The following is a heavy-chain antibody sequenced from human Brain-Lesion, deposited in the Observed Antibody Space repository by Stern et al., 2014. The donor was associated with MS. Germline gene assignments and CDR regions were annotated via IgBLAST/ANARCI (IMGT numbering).Heavy chain of an antibody. CDR3: ARAYYYDTSGDSDAFNI. V-gene: IGHV4-61*02. CDR2: ISTSGST. J-gene: IGHJ3*02. D-gene: IGHD3-22*01. CDR1: GASISSGTYF. Sequence: QVQLQESGPGLVKPSQTLSLTCTVSGASISSGTYFWTWIRQPAGKGLEWIGRISTSGSTTYNPSLKSRVTISPETSTKEFSRNLSSGPAADTAVYYCARAYYYDTSGDSDAFNIWGQGTQVTVSS.